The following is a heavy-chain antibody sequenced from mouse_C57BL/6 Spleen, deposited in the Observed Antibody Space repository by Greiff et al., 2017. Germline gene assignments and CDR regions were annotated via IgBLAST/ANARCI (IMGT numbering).Heavy chain of an antibody. Sequence: QVHVKPSGAELVKPGASVKISCKASGYAFSSYWMNWVKQRPGKGLEWIGQIYPGDGDTNYNGKFKGKATLTADKSSSTAYMQLGSLTSEDSAVYFCAREGAYYSNYAFAYWGQGTLVTVSA. CDR2: IYPGDGDT. CDR3: AREGAYYSNYAFAY. CDR1: GYAFSSYW. J-gene: IGHJ3*01. V-gene: IGHV1-80*01. D-gene: IGHD2-5*01.